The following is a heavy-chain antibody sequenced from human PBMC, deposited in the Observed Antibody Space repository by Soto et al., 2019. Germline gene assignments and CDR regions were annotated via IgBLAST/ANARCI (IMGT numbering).Heavy chain of an antibody. CDR2: IYCSGST. CDR1: GGSISSYY. CDR3: ARDQGSGWYSWFDP. Sequence: SETLSLTCTVSGGSISSYYWSWIRQPPGKGLEWIGYIYCSGSTNYNPSLKSRVTISVDTSKNQFSLKLSSVTAADTAVYYCARDQGSGWYSWFDPWGQGTLVTVSS. J-gene: IGHJ5*02. D-gene: IGHD6-19*01. V-gene: IGHV4-59*01.